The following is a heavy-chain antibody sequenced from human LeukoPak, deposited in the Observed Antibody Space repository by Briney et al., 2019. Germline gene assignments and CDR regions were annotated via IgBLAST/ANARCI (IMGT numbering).Heavy chain of an antibody. CDR2: IYYSGST. D-gene: IGHD2-8*01. V-gene: IGHV4-39*07. Sequence: SETLSLTCTVSGGSISSSSYYWGWIRQPPGKGLEWIGSIYYSGSTYHNPSLKSRVTISVDTSKNQFSLKLSSVTAADTAVYYCASDGVWDHDYWGQGTLVTVSS. CDR1: GGSISSSSYY. CDR3: ASDGVWDHDY. J-gene: IGHJ4*02.